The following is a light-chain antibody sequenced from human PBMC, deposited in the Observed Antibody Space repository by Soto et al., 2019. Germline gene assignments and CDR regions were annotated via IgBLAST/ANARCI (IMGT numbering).Light chain of an antibody. Sequence: QSALTQPRSVSGSPGQSVTISCTGTNSDLGDHNYVSWYQQHPGKAPKLLIYDVRRRPSGVPDRFSGSQSGNTASLTISGLQAEDEADYYRCSYGDTSTSYVFGTGTKLTVL. CDR3: CSYGDTSTSYV. V-gene: IGLV2-11*01. CDR2: DVR. J-gene: IGLJ1*01. CDR1: NSDLGDHNY.